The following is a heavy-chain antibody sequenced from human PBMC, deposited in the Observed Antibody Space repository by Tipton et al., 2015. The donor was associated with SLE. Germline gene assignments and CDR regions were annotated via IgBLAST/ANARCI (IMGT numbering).Heavy chain of an antibody. V-gene: IGHV4-39*01. CDR2: IYSSGST. CDR1: GGSISSSSYY. J-gene: IGHJ4*02. Sequence: GLVKPSETLSLTCTVSGGSISSSSYYWGWIRQPPGKGLEWLGSIYSSGSTYNNPSLKSRVTISVDTSKNQFSLNLSSVTTADTAVFYCASQYDFWIGYFDYWGQGTLVTVSS. CDR3: ASQYDFWIGYFDY. D-gene: IGHD3-3*01.